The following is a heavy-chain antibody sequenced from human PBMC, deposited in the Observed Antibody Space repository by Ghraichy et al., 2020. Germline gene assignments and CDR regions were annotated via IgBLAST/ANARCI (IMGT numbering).Heavy chain of an antibody. CDR2: IKSDGSDI. CDR3: ARDPYGDYKYGETDY. V-gene: IGHV3-7*01. D-gene: IGHD4-17*01. J-gene: IGHJ4*02. CDR1: GFTFSRHW. Sequence: GSLRLSCAASGFTFSRHWMSWVRQAPGKGLEWVASIKSDGSDIFYVDSVKGRFIISRDNAKNSVSLEMNSLRVEDTAVYYCARDPYGDYKYGETDYWGQGTLVSVSS.